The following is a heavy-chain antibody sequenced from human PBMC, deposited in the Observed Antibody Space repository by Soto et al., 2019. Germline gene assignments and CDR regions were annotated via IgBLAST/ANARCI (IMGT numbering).Heavy chain of an antibody. CDR2: INHSGST. Sequence: PSETLSLTCAVYGGSFSGYYWTWIRQPPGTGLEWSGEINHSGSTNYNPSLKSRVTISVDTSKNQFSLKLTSVTAADTAVYYCGRDKINGGFDHGGQGTV. CDR3: GRDKINGGFDH. V-gene: IGHV4-34*01. CDR1: GGSFSGYY. J-gene: IGHJ4*02.